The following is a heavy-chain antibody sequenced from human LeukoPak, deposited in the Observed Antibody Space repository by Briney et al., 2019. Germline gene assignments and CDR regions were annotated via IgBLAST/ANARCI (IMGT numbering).Heavy chain of an antibody. CDR1: GFPFSSYW. J-gene: IGHJ5*02. Sequence: PGGSLSLSCAASGFPFSSYWMHWVRQAPGRGLVWVSRINSEGSSTIYADSVKGRFTISRDNAKNTLYLQMNSLRAEDTAVYYCARAAYSSSFNWFDPWGQGTLVTVSS. V-gene: IGHV3-74*01. D-gene: IGHD6-13*01. CDR2: INSEGSST. CDR3: ARAAYSSSFNWFDP.